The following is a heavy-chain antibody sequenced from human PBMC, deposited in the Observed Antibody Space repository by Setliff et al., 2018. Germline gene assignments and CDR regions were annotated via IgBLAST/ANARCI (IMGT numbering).Heavy chain of an antibody. D-gene: IGHD4-4*01. J-gene: IGHJ4*02. CDR2: ISPKSGGT. V-gene: IGHV1-2*02. CDR3: ARGGTTLTSYDY. CDR1: GGTFSSYA. Sequence: ASVKVSCKASGGTFSSYAISWVRQAPGQGLEWMGWISPKSGGTNYGQKFQGRVTMTRDTSISTVYMELSRLRSDDTAVYYCARGGTTLTSYDYWGQGTLVTVSS.